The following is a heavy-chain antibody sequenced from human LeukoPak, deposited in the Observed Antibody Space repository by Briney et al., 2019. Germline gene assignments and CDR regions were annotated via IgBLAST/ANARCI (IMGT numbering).Heavy chain of an antibody. Sequence: GASVKVSCKASGYTITGYYMHWVRQAPGQGLEWMGWINPNSGGTNYAQKFQGRVTMTRDTSISTAYMELSRLRSDDTAVYYCARGIFGVGRYMDVWGKGTTVTVSS. CDR3: ARGIFGVGRYMDV. CDR2: INPNSGGT. V-gene: IGHV1-2*02. J-gene: IGHJ6*03. D-gene: IGHD3-3*01. CDR1: GYTITGYY.